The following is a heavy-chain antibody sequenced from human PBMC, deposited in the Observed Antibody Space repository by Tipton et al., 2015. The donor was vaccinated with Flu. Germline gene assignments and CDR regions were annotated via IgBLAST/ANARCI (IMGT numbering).Heavy chain of an antibody. CDR3: ARDSSGYSIFFDY. CDR2: IYTSGGT. CDR1: GGSLSSYY. V-gene: IGHV4-4*07. D-gene: IGHD3-22*01. Sequence: TLSLTCTVSGGSLSSYYWSWIRQPAGKGLEWIGRIYTSGGTKFNPSLRGRLTMSVDASKKEFSLKLSSVTAADTAVYYCARDSSGYSIFFDYWGQGTLVTVSS. J-gene: IGHJ4*02.